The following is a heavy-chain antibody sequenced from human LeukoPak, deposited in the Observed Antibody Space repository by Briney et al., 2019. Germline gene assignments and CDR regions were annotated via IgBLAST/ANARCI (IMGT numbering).Heavy chain of an antibody. CDR2: ISSSSSYI. CDR3: ARDRSGYYPYYFDY. CDR1: GFTFGSYS. V-gene: IGHV3-21*01. Sequence: GGSLRLSCAASGFTFGSYSMNWVRQAPGKGLEWVSSISSSSSYIYYADSVKGRFTISRDNSKNTLYLQMNSLRAEDTAVYYCARDRSGYYPYYFDYWGQGTLVTVSS. D-gene: IGHD3-22*01. J-gene: IGHJ4*02.